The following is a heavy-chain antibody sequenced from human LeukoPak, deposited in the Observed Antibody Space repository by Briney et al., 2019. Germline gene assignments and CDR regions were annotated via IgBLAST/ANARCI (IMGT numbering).Heavy chain of an antibody. CDR3: ARAGPYYDFWSGYYTPFSWFDP. D-gene: IGHD3-3*01. Sequence: SETLSLTCTVSGGSISSYYWSWIRQPPGKGLEWIGYIYYSGSTNYNPSLKSRVTMSVDTSKNQFSLKLSSVTAADTAVYYCARAGPYYDFWSGYYTPFSWFDPWGQGTLVTVSS. CDR1: GGSISSYY. V-gene: IGHV4-59*01. CDR2: IYYSGST. J-gene: IGHJ5*02.